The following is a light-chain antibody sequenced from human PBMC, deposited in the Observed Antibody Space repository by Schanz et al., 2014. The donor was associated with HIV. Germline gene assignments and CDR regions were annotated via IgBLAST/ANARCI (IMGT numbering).Light chain of an antibody. J-gene: IGLJ3*02. CDR3: LLYYSGVQV. V-gene: IGLV7-43*01. CDR1: TGAVTSGYY. CDR2: STS. Sequence: QTVVTQEPSLTVSPGGTVTLTCASSTGAVTSGYYPNWFQQKPGQAPRALIYSTSKKHSWTPARFSGSLLGDKAALTLSGVRPEDEADYFCLLYYSGVQVFGGGTKLTVL.